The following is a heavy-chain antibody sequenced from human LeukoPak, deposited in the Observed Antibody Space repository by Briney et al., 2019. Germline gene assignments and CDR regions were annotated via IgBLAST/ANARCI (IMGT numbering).Heavy chain of an antibody. D-gene: IGHD2-15*01. V-gene: IGHV1-3*01. CDR3: TRGRWSATTASYYLDF. J-gene: IGHJ4*02. Sequence: ASVTVSFKASEYTFTEYAVNWVRQAPGQRLEWMGWINAGNGNTKYAQKFQGRLTITRDTSASTAYMELSSLTFEDTAVYYCTRGRWSATTASYYLDFWGQGTLVTVSS. CDR1: EYTFTEYA. CDR2: INAGNGNT.